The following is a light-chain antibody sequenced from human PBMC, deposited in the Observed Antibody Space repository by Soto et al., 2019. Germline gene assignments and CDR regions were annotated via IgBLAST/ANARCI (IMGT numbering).Light chain of an antibody. J-gene: IGKJ1*01. Sequence: AIRMTQSPSSLSASTGDRVTITCRASQGISSYLAWYQQKPGKAPKLLIYAASTLQSGVPSRFSGSGSGTDFTLTISWLQPEDFATYYCQQYYSYPWTFGQGTKVEIK. CDR1: QGISSY. CDR3: QQYYSYPWT. V-gene: IGKV1-8*01. CDR2: AAS.